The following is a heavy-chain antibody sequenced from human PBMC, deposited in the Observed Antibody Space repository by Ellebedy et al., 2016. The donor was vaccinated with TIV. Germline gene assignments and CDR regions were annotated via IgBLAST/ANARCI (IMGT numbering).Heavy chain of an antibody. CDR1: GLTFSSHA. V-gene: IGHV3-23*01. Sequence: PGGSLRLSCAASGLTFSSHAMRWVRPPPGKGLEWVSSITASGGNTYYADSVKGRFTISRDNSKNTLYLQMNSLRAEDTAVYYCARDQVGVGPAFDIWGQGTMVTVSS. D-gene: IGHD1-26*01. J-gene: IGHJ3*02. CDR2: ITASGGNT. CDR3: ARDQVGVGPAFDI.